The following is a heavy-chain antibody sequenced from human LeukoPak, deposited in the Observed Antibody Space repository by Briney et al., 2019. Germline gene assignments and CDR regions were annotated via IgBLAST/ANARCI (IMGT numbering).Heavy chain of an antibody. V-gene: IGHV3-48*01. D-gene: IGHD3-10*01. J-gene: IGHJ5*02. Sequence: GGSLRLSCAASGFTFSSYSMNWVRQAPGKGREWVSYISSSSSTIYYADSVKGRFTISRDNAKNSLYLQMNSLRAEDTAVYYCARDEQRGHPWGQGTLVTVSS. CDR3: ARDEQRGHP. CDR1: GFTFSSYS. CDR2: ISSSSSTI.